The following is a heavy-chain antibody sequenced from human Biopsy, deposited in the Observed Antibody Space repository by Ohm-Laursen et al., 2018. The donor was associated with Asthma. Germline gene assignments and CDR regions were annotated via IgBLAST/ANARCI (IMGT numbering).Heavy chain of an antibody. V-gene: IGHV3-30*03. CDR1: GISFRNYG. CDR2: LTFDATNK. CDR3: ARRGYDSEGYDWYFGMDV. Sequence: SLRLSCAASGISFRNYGMHWVRQAPGKGLEWVAGLTFDATNKYYADSVKGRFSVSRDNSRNTLYLLINSLRAEDTAVYYCARRGYDSEGYDWYFGMDVWGQGTTVTVSS. J-gene: IGHJ6*02. D-gene: IGHD3-22*01.